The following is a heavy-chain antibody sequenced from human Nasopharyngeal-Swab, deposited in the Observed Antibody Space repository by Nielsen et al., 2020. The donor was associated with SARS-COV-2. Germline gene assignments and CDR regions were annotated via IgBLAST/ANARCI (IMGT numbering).Heavy chain of an antibody. J-gene: IGHJ4*02. Sequence: GGSLRLSCAASGFSITPYGMTWVRQAPGKGLEWVSSISELGSGIYYADSVRGRFSISRDTSKNTVYLQMNTLRADDTALYFCTRGLTGHIVQWNPSPYWGQGTLVTVS. CDR2: ISELGSGI. V-gene: IGHV3-23*01. CDR1: GFSITPYG. D-gene: IGHD1-14*01. CDR3: TRGLTGHIVQWNPSPY.